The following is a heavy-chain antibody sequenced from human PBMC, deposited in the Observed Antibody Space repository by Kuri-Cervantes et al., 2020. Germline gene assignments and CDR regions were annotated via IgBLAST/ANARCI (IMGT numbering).Heavy chain of an antibody. Sequence: ASVKVSCKASGYTFTGYYMHWVRQAPGQGLEWMGWINPNSGGTNYAQKFQGWVTMARDTSISTAYMELSRLRSDDTAVYYCARVPDIVVVPAAMYDAFDIWGQGTMVTVSS. J-gene: IGHJ3*02. D-gene: IGHD2-2*01. CDR1: GYTFTGYY. CDR3: ARVPDIVVVPAAMYDAFDI. CDR2: INPNSGGT. V-gene: IGHV1-2*04.